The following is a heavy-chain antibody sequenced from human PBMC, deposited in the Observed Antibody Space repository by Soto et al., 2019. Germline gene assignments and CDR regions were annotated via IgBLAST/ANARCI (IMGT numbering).Heavy chain of an antibody. CDR2: ISSSSSTI. Sequence: GGSLRLSCAASGFTFSSYSMNWVRQAPGKGLEWVSYISSSSSTIYYADSVKGRFTISRDNAKNSLYLQMNSLRAEDTAVYYCARSVEDCSGGSCYSELYYYYYYMDVWGKGTTVTVSS. V-gene: IGHV3-48*01. D-gene: IGHD2-15*01. CDR3: ARSVEDCSGGSCYSELYYYYYYMDV. J-gene: IGHJ6*03. CDR1: GFTFSSYS.